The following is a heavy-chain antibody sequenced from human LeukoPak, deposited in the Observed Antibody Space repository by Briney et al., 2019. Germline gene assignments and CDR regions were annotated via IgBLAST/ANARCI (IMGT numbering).Heavy chain of an antibody. CDR1: GGSFSGYY. Sequence: SETLSLTCAVYGGSFSGYYWSWIRQPPGKGLEWIGEINHSGSTNYNPSLKSRVTISVDTSKNQFSLKLSSVTAADTAVYYCARERYSDSTVDFDYWGQGTLVTVSS. J-gene: IGHJ4*02. CDR2: INHSGST. D-gene: IGHD5-12*01. V-gene: IGHV4-34*01. CDR3: ARERYSDSTVDFDY.